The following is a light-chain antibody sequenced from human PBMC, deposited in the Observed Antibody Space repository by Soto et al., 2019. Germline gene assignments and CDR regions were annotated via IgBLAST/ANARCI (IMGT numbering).Light chain of an antibody. CDR3: QQYNSWPPIT. V-gene: IGKV1-33*01. CDR1: QDITNY. J-gene: IGKJ5*01. CDR2: DVS. Sequence: DRVTITCQASQDITNYLNWYQQKPGKAPKLLIYDVSKLEAGVPSRFSGSGSGTEFTLTISSLQSEDFVVYYCQQYNSWPPITCGQGTRREIK.